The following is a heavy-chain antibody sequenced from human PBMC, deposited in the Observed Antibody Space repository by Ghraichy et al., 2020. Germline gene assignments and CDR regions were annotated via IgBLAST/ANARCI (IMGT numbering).Heavy chain of an antibody. Sequence: GGSLRLSCAASGFTFDDYAMHWVRQAPGKGLEWVSGITWNSGSMGYADSVKGRFTISRDNAKNSLDLQMNSLRAEDTAFYYCAKDEQSSVYYSGFDYWGQGILVTVSS. CDR2: ITWNSGSM. CDR3: AKDEQSSVYYSGFDY. D-gene: IGHD3-22*01. CDR1: GFTFDDYA. J-gene: IGHJ4*02. V-gene: IGHV3-9*01.